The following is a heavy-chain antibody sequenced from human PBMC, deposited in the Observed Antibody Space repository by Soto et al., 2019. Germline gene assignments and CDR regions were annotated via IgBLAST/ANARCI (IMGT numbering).Heavy chain of an antibody. CDR1: GYTFTSYD. CDR3: ARGQIHGDYSSKLPSFDY. D-gene: IGHD6-13*01. V-gene: IGHV1-8*01. J-gene: IGHJ4*02. Sequence: GASVKVSCKASGYTFTSYDINWVRQATGQGLEWMGWMNPNSGNTGYAQKFQGRVTMTRNTSISTAYMELSSLRSEDTAVYYCARGQIHGDYSSKLPSFDYWGQGTLVTVSS. CDR2: MNPNSGNT.